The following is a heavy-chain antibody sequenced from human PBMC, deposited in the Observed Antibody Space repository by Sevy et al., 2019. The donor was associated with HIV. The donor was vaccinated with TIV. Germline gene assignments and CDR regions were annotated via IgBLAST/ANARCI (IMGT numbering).Heavy chain of an antibody. CDR1: GGSFSGYY. J-gene: IGHJ5*02. V-gene: IGHV4-34*01. CDR2: INHGGST. CDR3: ARAVKILGVVINGFDP. D-gene: IGHD3-3*01. Sequence: SGTLSLTCAVYGGSFSGYYWSWIRQPPGKGLEWMGEINHGGSTNYNPSLKSRVTISVDTSKNQYSLKLRFGTAADTAVYYCARAVKILGVVINGFDPWGQGTLVTVSS.